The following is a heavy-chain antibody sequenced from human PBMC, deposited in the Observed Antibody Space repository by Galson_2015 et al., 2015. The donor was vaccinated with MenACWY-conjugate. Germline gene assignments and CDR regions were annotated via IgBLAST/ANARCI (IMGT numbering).Heavy chain of an antibody. CDR1: GFTFSRYS. CDR2: ISPSGGTT. V-gene: IGHV3-23*01. Sequence: SLRLSCAVSGFTFSRYSMHWVRQAPGKGLVWVSYISPSGGTTYYADTVKGRFTISRDNSKNTMYLQMNSLRGEDTAVYYCAMQSRIAGAGCAGGLDIWGQGTMVTVSS. D-gene: IGHD6-13*01. J-gene: IGHJ3*02. CDR3: AMQSRIAGAGCAGGLDI.